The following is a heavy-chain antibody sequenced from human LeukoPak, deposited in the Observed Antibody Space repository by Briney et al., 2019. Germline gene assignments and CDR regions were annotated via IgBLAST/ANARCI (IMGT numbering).Heavy chain of an antibody. D-gene: IGHD6-6*01. CDR2: IYHSGST. CDR1: GGSISSGGYY. Sequence: PSQTLSLTCTVSGGSISSGGYYWSWIRQPPGKGLEWIGYIYHSGSTYYNPSLKSRVTISVDRSKNQFSLKLSSVTAADTAVYYCARVGRSSSSFISHWGQGTLVTVSS. CDR3: ARVGRSSSSFISH. J-gene: IGHJ4*02. V-gene: IGHV4-30-2*01.